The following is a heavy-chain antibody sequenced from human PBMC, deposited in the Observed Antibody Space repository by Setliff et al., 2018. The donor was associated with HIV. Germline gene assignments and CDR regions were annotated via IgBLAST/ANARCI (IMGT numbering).Heavy chain of an antibody. CDR1: GYTFTSYY. Sequence: GASVKVSCKASGYTFTSYYMHWVRQAPGQGLEWMGIINPSSGSTTYAQKFQGRVTMTRDTSTSTVYMELSSLRSEDTAVYYCARDPAPSSSASYFQHWGQGTPGTVPQ. CDR3: ARDPAPSSSASYFQH. D-gene: IGHD6-6*01. V-gene: IGHV1-46*01. J-gene: IGHJ1*01. CDR2: INPSSGST.